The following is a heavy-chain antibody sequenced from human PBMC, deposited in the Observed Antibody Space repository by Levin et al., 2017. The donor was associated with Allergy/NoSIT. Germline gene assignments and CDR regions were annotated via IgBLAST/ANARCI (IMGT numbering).Heavy chain of an antibody. CDR2: ISSSSSSI. D-gene: IGHD2/OR15-2a*01. CDR1: GVAFSSYS. V-gene: IGHV3-48*02. CDR3: AGMKRNIRQAFGI. J-gene: IGHJ3*02. Sequence: GESLKISCVASGVAFSSYSMNWVRQAPGKGLEWISYISSSSSSIDYADSVKGRFTISRDNAKNSLFLQMNSLRDEDTAVYFCAGMKRNIRQAFGIWGLGTMVAVSS.